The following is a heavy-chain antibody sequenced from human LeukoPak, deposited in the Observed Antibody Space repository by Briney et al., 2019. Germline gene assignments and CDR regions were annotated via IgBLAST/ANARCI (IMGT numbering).Heavy chain of an antibody. Sequence: SETLSLTCTVSVDSISSSTYYCAWIRQPPGKGLEWIGNIYHSGNTYYNPSLKSRVAISVDTSENQFSLKLRSVTAADTAVYYFSIDYGGYDLQYWGQGALVTVSS. D-gene: IGHD4-17*01. CDR2: IYHSGNT. CDR3: SIDYGGYDLQY. J-gene: IGHJ4*02. CDR1: VDSISSSTYY. V-gene: IGHV4-39*01.